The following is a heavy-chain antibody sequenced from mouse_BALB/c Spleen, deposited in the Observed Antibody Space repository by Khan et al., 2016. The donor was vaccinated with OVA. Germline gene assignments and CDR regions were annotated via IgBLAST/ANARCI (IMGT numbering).Heavy chain of an antibody. CDR3: ARHFGKIFDY. D-gene: IGHD2-1*01. Sequence: EVELVESGGGLVKPGGSLKLSCAASGFTFSNYAMSWVRQTPEKRLEWVATISSGGSYTYYPDSVKGRFTISRDDSKNTLYLQMNSLRCEDTAMFNCARHFGKIFDYWGQGTTLTVSS. CDR2: ISSGGSYT. V-gene: IGHV5-9-3*01. J-gene: IGHJ2*01. CDR1: GFTFSNYA.